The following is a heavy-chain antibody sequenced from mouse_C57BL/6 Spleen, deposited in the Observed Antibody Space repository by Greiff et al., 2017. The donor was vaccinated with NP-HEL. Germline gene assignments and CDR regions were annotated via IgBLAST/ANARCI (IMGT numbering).Heavy chain of an antibody. CDR2: INPYNGGT. V-gene: IGHV1-19*01. Sequence: VKLMESGPVLVKPGASVKMSCKASGYTITDSYMNWVTQSPGKSLEWIGVINPYNGGTSYNQKSMGKATLTVDKSSSTAYMKLNSLTSEDSAVDYCARGRGYAMDYWGQGTSVTVSS. J-gene: IGHJ4*01. CDR3: ARGRGYAMDY. CDR1: GYTITDSY. D-gene: IGHD3-3*01.